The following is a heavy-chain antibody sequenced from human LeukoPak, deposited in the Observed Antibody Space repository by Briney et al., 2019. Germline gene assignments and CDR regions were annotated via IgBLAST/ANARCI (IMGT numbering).Heavy chain of an antibody. Sequence: PSETLSLTCTVSGGSISSYYWSWIRQPPGKGLEWIGYIYYSGSTYYNPSLKSRVTISVDTSKNQFSLKLSSVTAADTAVYYCARVRYSSGWYPDYWGQGTLVTVSS. CDR3: ARVRYSSGWYPDY. CDR2: IYYSGST. CDR1: GGSISSYY. J-gene: IGHJ4*02. D-gene: IGHD6-19*01. V-gene: IGHV4-59*08.